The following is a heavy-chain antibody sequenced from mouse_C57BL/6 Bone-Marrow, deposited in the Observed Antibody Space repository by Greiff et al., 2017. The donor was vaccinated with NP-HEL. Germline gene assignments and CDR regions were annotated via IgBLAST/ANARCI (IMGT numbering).Heavy chain of an antibody. CDR3: ASTTASPYWYFDV. D-gene: IGHD1-2*01. CDR1: GYTFTSYW. V-gene: IGHV1-7*01. CDR2: INPSSGYT. Sequence: VKLMESGAELAKPGASVKLSCKASGYTFTSYWMHWVKQRPGQGLEWIGYINPSSGYTKYNQKFKDKATLTADKSSSTAYMQLSSLTYEDSAVYYCASTTASPYWYFDVWGTGTTVTVSS. J-gene: IGHJ1*03.